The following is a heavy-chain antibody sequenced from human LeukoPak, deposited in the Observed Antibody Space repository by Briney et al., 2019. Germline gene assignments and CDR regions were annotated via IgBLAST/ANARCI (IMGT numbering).Heavy chain of an antibody. CDR3: ARAGQLATLPRDYYYYMDV. CDR1: GYTFTSYY. CDR2: INPSGGST. V-gene: IGHV1-46*01. Sequence: ASVKVSCKASGYTFTSYYMHWVRQAPGQGLEWMGIINPSGGSTSYAQKFQGRVTMTRDTSTSTVYMELSSLRSEDTAVYYCARAGQLATLPRDYYYYMDVWGKGTTVTVSS. J-gene: IGHJ6*03. D-gene: IGHD6-13*01.